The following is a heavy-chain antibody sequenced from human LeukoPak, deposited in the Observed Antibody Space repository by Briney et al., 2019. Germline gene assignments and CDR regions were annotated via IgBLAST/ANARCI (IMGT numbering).Heavy chain of an antibody. CDR2: TYYRSKWYN. Sequence: SQTLSLTCAISGDSVSSNSAAWNWIRQSPSRGLEWLGRTYYRSKWYNDYAVSVKSRITINPDTSKNQFSLQLNSVTPEDTAAYYCARGGDTAMVRTNYYFDYWGQGTLVTVSS. J-gene: IGHJ4*02. D-gene: IGHD5-18*01. CDR1: GDSVSSNSAA. CDR3: ARGGDTAMVRTNYYFDY. V-gene: IGHV6-1*01.